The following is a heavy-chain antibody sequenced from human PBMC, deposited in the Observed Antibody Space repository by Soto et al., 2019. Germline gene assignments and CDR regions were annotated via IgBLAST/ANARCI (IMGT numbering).Heavy chain of an antibody. V-gene: IGHV4-59*01. Sequence: QVQLQESGPGLVKPSETLSLTCTVSGGSISSYYWSWIRQPPGKGLEWIGYIYYSGSTNYNPSLQSRVTISVDTSKNQCSLKLSSVTAADTAVYYCARGRPQKGGYCSSTSCYSYYYYYMDVWGKGTTVTVSS. CDR3: ARGRPQKGGYCSSTSCYSYYYYYMDV. J-gene: IGHJ6*03. D-gene: IGHD2-2*01. CDR1: GGSISSYY. CDR2: IYYSGST.